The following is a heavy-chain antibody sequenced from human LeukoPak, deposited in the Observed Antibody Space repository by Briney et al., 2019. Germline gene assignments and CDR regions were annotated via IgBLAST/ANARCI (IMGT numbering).Heavy chain of an antibody. CDR1: GFTFNNYI. J-gene: IGHJ4*02. CDR2: INSNSYI. Sequence: GGSLRLSCAASGFTFNNYIMNWVRQAPGKGLEWVSSINSNSYIYYADSVKGRFTISRDNAKNSLYLQMNSLRAEDTAVYYCARVDGDRQLYYFDYWGQGTLVTVSS. V-gene: IGHV3-21*01. D-gene: IGHD4-17*01. CDR3: ARVDGDRQLYYFDY.